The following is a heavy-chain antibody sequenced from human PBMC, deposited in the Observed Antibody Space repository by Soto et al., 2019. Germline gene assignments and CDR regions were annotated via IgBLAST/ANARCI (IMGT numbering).Heavy chain of an antibody. CDR3: VRVIVAATTDPNYFDY. Sequence: GKSLKISCRGSGYKFAIYWIGWVRQMPGRGLEWMGIIYPGDSDTRYSPSFQGQVTISVDKSINTAYLQWSSLKASDTAMYYCVRVIVAATTDPNYFDYWGQGTLVTVSS. J-gene: IGHJ4*02. CDR2: IYPGDSDT. CDR1: GYKFAIYW. D-gene: IGHD1-26*01. V-gene: IGHV5-51*03.